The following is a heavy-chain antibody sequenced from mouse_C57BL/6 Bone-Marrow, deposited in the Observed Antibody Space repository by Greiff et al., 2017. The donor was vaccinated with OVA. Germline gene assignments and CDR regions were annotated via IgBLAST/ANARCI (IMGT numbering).Heavy chain of an antibody. CDR3: AREGDSFFMDY. CDR2: IYPGSGST. D-gene: IGHD3-2*01. CDR1: GYTFTSYW. V-gene: IGHV1-55*01. J-gene: IGHJ4*01. Sequence: VQLQQPGAELVKPGASVKMSCKASGYTFTSYWITWVKQRPGQGLEWIGDIYPGSGSTNYNEKFKSKATLTVDTSSSTAYMQLSSLTSEDAAVYYCAREGDSFFMDYWGQGTSVTVSS.